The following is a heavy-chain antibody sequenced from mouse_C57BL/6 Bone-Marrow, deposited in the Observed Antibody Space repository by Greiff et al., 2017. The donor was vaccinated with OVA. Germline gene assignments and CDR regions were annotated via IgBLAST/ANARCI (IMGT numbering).Heavy chain of an antibody. Sequence: QVQLQQSGAELARPGASVKLSCKASGYTFTSYGISWVKQRTGQGLEWIGEIYPRSGNTYYNEKFKGKATLTADKSSSTAYMELRSLTSEDSAVYVCARSGWLLPWFAYWGQGTLVTVSA. CDR3: ARSGWLLPWFAY. CDR2: IYPRSGNT. CDR1: GYTFTSYG. V-gene: IGHV1-81*01. D-gene: IGHD2-3*01. J-gene: IGHJ3*01.